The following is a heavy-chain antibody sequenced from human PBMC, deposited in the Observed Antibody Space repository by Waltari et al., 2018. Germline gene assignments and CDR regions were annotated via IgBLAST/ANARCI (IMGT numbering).Heavy chain of an antibody. Sequence: EVQLVESGGGLVQPGGSLRLSCGASGFTFSSYWMTWVRQAPGKGLVWVSNINPDGMELYYVDSVKGRFTISRDNAKNSLYLQVNSLGAEDTAIYYCARDSGRFYVDYWGQGTLLTVSS. CDR1: GFTFSSYW. J-gene: IGHJ4*02. CDR3: ARDSGRFYVDY. D-gene: IGHD1-26*01. V-gene: IGHV3-7*01. CDR2: INPDGMEL.